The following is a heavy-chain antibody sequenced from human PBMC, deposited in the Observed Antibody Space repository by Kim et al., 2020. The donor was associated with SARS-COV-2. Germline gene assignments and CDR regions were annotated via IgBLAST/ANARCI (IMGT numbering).Heavy chain of an antibody. CDR3: ARGRYDFWSGYFLGYFDY. D-gene: IGHD3-3*01. J-gene: IGHJ4*02. Sequence: GRFTISRDNAKNSLYLQMNSLRAEDTAVYYCARGRYDFWSGYFLGYFDYWGQGTLVTVSS. V-gene: IGHV3-11*06.